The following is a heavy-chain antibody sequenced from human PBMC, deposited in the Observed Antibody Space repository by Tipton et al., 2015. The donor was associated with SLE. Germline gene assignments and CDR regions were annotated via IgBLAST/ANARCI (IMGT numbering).Heavy chain of an antibody. Sequence: TLSLTCAVYGGSFSGYYWSWIRQPPGKGLEWIGEINHSGSTNYNPSLKSRVTISVDTSKNQFSLKLSSVTAADTAVYYCARGNWGLDYWGQGTLVTVSP. CDR1: GGSFSGYY. J-gene: IGHJ4*02. V-gene: IGHV4-34*01. CDR2: INHSGST. D-gene: IGHD7-27*01. CDR3: ARGNWGLDY.